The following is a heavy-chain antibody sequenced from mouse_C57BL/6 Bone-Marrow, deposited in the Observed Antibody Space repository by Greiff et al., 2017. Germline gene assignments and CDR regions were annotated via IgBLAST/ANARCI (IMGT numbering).Heavy chain of an antibody. J-gene: IGHJ2*01. CDR1: GYTFTSYW. V-gene: IGHV1-52*01. D-gene: IGHD2-4*01. CDR2: IDPSDSET. Sequence: VQLQQSGAELVRPGSSVKLSCKASGYTFTSYWMHWVKQRPIQGLEWIGNIDPSDSETHYNQKFKDKATLTVDKSASTAYMQLSSLTSEDSAVYYCARVYYDYEGYFDYWGQGTTLTVSS. CDR3: ARVYYDYEGYFDY.